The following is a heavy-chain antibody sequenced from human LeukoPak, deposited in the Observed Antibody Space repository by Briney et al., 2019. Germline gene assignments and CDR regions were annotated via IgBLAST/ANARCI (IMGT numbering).Heavy chain of an antibody. V-gene: IGHV1-8*01. Sequence: ASVKVPCKASGYTFSNYDINWVRQAPGQGLEWMGWMNPDSDDADYAQKFQGRFSITMNTSITTAYMELSSLGFEDTAVYFCTRGWDSWGQGTLVTVSS. J-gene: IGHJ4*02. CDR1: GYTFSNYD. CDR3: TRGWDS. CDR2: MNPDSDDA.